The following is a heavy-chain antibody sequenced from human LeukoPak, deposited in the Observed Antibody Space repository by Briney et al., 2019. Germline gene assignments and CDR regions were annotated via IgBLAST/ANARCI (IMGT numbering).Heavy chain of an antibody. D-gene: IGHD2-15*01. CDR2: IRYDGSNK. V-gene: IGHV3-30*02. CDR1: GFTFSSYG. CDR3: AKGHCSGGSCYFFVY. Sequence: PGGSLRLSCAASGFTFSSYGMHWVRQAPGKGLEWVAFIRYDGSNKYYADSVKGRFTISRDNSKNTLYLQMNSLRAEDTAVYYCAKGHCSGGSCYFFVYWGQGTLVTVSS. J-gene: IGHJ4*02.